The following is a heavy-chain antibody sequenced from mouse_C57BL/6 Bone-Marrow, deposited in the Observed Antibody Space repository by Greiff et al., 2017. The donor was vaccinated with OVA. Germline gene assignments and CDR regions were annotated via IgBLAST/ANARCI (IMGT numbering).Heavy chain of an antibody. D-gene: IGHD1-1*01. J-gene: IGHJ1*03. CDR3: TSYGSSFRWYFDV. Sequence: VQLKQSGAELVRPGASVKLSCTASGFNIKDDYMHWVKQRPEQGLEWIGWIDPENGDTEYASKFQGKATITADTSSNTAYLQLSSLTSEDTAVYYCTSYGSSFRWYFDVWGTGTTVTVSS. CDR1: GFNIKDDY. CDR2: IDPENGDT. V-gene: IGHV14-4*01.